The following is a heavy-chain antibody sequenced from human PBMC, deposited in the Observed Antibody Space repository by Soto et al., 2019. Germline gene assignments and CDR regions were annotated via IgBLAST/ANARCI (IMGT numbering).Heavy chain of an antibody. CDR1: GFPFAPST. CDR2: ISVSVGST. CDR3: AKRDVPHSTSNAYFYDH. D-gene: IGHD2-21*02. J-gene: IGHJ4*02. Sequence: EVQLLQSGGGLVQPGGSLTLSCGVSGFPFAPSTMSWVRQAPGKGLEWVSTISVSVGSTYSADSVQGRFTVSSDISDNTLFLRMTSLTADDTAGYFCAKRDVPHSTSNAYFYDHWGRGVLVTVSS. V-gene: IGHV3-23*01.